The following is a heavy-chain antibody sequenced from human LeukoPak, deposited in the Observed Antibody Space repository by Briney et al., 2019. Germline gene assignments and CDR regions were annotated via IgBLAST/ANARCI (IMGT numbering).Heavy chain of an antibody. CDR2: ISGSGGST. D-gene: IGHD5-18*01. V-gene: IGHV3-23*01. J-gene: IGHJ4*02. Sequence: QPGGSLRLSCAASGFTFSSYAMSWVRQAPGKGLEWVSAISGSGGSTYYADPVKGRFTISRDNSKNTLYLQMNSLRAEDTAVYYCAKDLEGRGYSYGIDYWGQGTLVTVSS. CDR1: GFTFSSYA. CDR3: AKDLEGRGYSYGIDY.